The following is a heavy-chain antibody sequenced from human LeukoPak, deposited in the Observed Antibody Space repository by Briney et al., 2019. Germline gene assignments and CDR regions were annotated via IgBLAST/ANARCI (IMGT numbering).Heavy chain of an antibody. V-gene: IGHV4-34*01. J-gene: IGHJ6*03. D-gene: IGHD3-22*01. CDR2: INHGGST. Sequence: SETLSLTCAVYGGSFSGYYWSWIRQPPGKGLEWIGEINHGGSTNYNPSLKSRVTISVDTSKNQFSLKLSSVTAADTAVYYCARGYDSSGYLYYYYYMDVWGKGTTVTVSS. CDR1: GGSFSGYY. CDR3: ARGYDSSGYLYYYYYMDV.